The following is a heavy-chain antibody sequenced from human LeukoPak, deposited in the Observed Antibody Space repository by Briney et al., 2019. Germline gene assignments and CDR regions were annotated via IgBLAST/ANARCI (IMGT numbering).Heavy chain of an antibody. V-gene: IGHV3-23*01. J-gene: IGHJ4*02. CDR3: ARGFSRVLWFGELLEYYFDY. CDR2: ISGSGGRT. D-gene: IGHD3-10*01. Sequence: GGSLRLSCATSGFTFSTYAMNWVRQAPGKGLEWVSAISGSGGRTYYADSLKGRFTISRDNAKNSLYLQMNSLRAEDTAVYYCARGFSRVLWFGELLEYYFDYWGQGTLVTVSS. CDR1: GFTFSTYA.